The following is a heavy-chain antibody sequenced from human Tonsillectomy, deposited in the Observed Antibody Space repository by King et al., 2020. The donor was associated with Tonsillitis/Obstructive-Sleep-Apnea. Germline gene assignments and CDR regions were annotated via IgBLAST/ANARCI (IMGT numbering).Heavy chain of an antibody. Sequence: VQLVESGGNLVQPGGSLRLSCAASGFTFSSSSMNWVRQAPGKGLEWVSYISSSSSTIHYADSVKGRFTISRDNAKNSLDLQMNSLRDEDTAVYYCARDQVDCYSTSCHGFDIWGQGTMVTVSS. CDR2: ISSSSSTI. J-gene: IGHJ3*02. CDR3: ARDQVDCYSTSCHGFDI. CDR1: GFTFSSSS. V-gene: IGHV3-48*02. D-gene: IGHD2-2*01.